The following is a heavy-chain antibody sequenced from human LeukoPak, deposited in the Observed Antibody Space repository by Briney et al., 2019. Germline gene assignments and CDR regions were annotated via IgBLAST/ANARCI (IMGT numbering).Heavy chain of an antibody. Sequence: SETLSLTCSVSGGSTSSGGYYWSWIRQHPGKGLEWIGYIYYSGSTYYNPSLKSRVTISLDTSKNQFSLRLSSVTAADTAVYYFAGCARRGWLPPFAPWGKGTWSPSPQ. D-gene: IGHD5-18*01. V-gene: IGHV4-31*03. CDR2: IYYSGST. CDR1: GGSTSSGGYY. J-gene: IGHJ5*02. CDR3: AGCARRGWLPPFAP.